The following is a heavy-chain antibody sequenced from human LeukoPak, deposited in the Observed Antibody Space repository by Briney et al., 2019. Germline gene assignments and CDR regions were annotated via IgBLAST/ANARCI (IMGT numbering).Heavy chain of an antibody. Sequence: SETLPLTCTVSGGSISSGSYYWSWIRQPAGKGLEWIGRIYTSGSTNYNPSLKSRVTISVDTSKNQFSLKLSSVTAADTAVYYCAGGTVGRTYCGGDCYSPIDYWGQGTLVTVSS. CDR1: GGSISSGSYY. V-gene: IGHV4-61*02. J-gene: IGHJ4*02. CDR3: AGGTVGRTYCGGDCYSPIDY. D-gene: IGHD2-21*01. CDR2: IYTSGST.